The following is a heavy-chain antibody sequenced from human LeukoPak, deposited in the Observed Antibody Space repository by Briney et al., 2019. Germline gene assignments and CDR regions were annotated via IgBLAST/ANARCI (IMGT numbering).Heavy chain of an antibody. D-gene: IGHD1-26*01. Sequence: GASVKVSCKASGYTFTDYYIHWVRQAPGQGLEWMGWINPNSGDTKPAQKLQGRLTMTRDTSITTAYMDLSRLTSDDTAVYYCTRDDIVGARDFDYWGQGTLVTVSS. CDR3: TRDDIVGARDFDY. CDR2: INPNSGDT. CDR1: GYTFTDYY. J-gene: IGHJ4*02. V-gene: IGHV1-2*02.